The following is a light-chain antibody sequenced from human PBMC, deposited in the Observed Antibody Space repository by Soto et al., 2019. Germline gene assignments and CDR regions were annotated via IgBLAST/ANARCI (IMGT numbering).Light chain of an antibody. CDR1: QNIRSR. V-gene: IGKV1-5*01. Sequence: DFQMTQSPSTLSASVGDRVTITCRASQNIRSRLAWFQQKPGKAPKLLIYDASSMESGVTQRFSGSGSGTEFTLSISSLQTDDFSNYYCQEYHSYWTFGHGTKVE. J-gene: IGKJ1*01. CDR2: DAS. CDR3: QEYHSYWT.